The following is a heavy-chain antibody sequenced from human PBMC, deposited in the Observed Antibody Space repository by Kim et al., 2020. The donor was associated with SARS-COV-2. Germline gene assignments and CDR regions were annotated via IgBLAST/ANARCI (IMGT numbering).Heavy chain of an antibody. CDR3: ARGYCSSTSCYIGWFDP. CDR1: GGSISSGDYY. V-gene: IGHV4-30-4*01. Sequence: SETLSLTCTVSGGSISSGDYYWSWIRQPPGKGLEWIGYIYYSGSTYYNPSLKSRVTISVDTSKNQFSLKLSSVTAADTAVYYCARGYCSSTSCYIGWFDPWGQGTLVTVSS. D-gene: IGHD2-2*02. CDR2: IYYSGST. J-gene: IGHJ5*02.